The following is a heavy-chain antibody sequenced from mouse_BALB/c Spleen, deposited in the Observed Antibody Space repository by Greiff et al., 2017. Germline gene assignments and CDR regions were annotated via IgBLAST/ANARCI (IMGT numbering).Heavy chain of an antibody. Sequence: VQLQQSGTVLARPGASVKMSCKASGYTFTSYWMHWVKQRPGQGLEWIGAIYPGNSDTSYNQKFKGKAKLTAVTSTSTAYMELSRLTNEDSAVYDSNREGGYNPPFAYWGQGTLVTVSA. V-gene: IGHV1-5*01. J-gene: IGHJ3*01. CDR3: NREGGYNPPFAY. CDR1: GYTFTSYW. CDR2: IYPGNSDT. D-gene: IGHD2-2*01.